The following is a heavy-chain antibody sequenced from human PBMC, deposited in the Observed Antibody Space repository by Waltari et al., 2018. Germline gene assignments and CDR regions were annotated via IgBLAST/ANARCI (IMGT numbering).Heavy chain of an antibody. J-gene: IGHJ4*02. D-gene: IGHD6-13*01. CDR2: INTDGSIT. CDR3: VMYSSSFLGDC. V-gene: IGHV3-74*01. Sequence: EVHLVESGGGLVQPGGSLRLSCAASGFIFNNYWMHWVRQAPGKGLVSVSHINTDGSITNYADSVKGRFTISRDNAKNTLFLQMNSLRAEDTAVYYCVMYSSSFLGDCWGQGTLVTVSS. CDR1: GFIFNNYW.